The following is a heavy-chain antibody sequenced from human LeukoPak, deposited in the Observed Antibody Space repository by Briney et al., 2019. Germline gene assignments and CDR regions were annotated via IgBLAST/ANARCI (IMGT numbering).Heavy chain of an antibody. J-gene: IGHJ4*02. CDR2: IKQDGNEK. CDR3: ARDLGKIGGNSSPFDY. D-gene: IGHD4-23*01. V-gene: IGHV3-7*01. CDR1: GFTFSSYW. Sequence: GGSLRLSCAASGFTFSSYWMSWVRQAPGKGLEWVANIKQDGNEKYYLDSVRGRFTISRANAKNSLYLQMNSLRAEDTAVYYCARDLGKIGGNSSPFDYWGQGTLVTVSS.